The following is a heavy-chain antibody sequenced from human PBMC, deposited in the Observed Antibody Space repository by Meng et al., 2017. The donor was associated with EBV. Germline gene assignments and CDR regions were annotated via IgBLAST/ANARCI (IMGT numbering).Heavy chain of an antibody. J-gene: IGHJ4*02. Sequence: VLLVKSGAEVKKPGAWVKVSCKTSGGTFRSDAISWVRQAPGQGLEWMGGLIPMSDAPHYAQKFQGRVTITADESTSTHYMDLSGLRSEDTAVYYCASESGRGFTPDYWGQGTLVTVSS. V-gene: IGHV1-69*01. CDR3: ASESGRGFTPDY. CDR2: LIPMSDAP. CDR1: GGTFRSDA. D-gene: IGHD3-10*01.